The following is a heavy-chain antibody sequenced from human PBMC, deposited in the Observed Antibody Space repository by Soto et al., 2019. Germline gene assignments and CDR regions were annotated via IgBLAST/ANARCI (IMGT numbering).Heavy chain of an antibody. CDR2: ISTYSGDT. V-gene: IGHV1-18*01. CDR3: ARHHGTTTSVNWFDP. J-gene: IGHJ5*02. CDR1: GYTFFTYD. Sequence: QVHLVQSGVEVKTPGASVKVSCQASGYTFFTYDISWVRQAPGQGLEWMGWISTYSGDTKYAQKFQGRVTMTTDTSTTTAYLQLRSLRSADPGVYYCARHHGTTTSVNWFDPWGQGTLVTVSS. D-gene: IGHD3-3*01.